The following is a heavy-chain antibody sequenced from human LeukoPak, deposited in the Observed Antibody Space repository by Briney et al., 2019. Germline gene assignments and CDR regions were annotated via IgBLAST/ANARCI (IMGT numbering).Heavy chain of an antibody. CDR1: GDTFTGYY. V-gene: IGHV1-2*02. J-gene: IGHJ4*02. Sequence: GASVKVSCKASGDTFTGYYMHWVRQAPGQGLEWMGWINPNSGGTNYAQKFQGRVTMTRDTSISTAYMELSRLRSDDTAVYYCARLKYSGSYVDLDYWGQGTLVTVSS. D-gene: IGHD1-26*01. CDR3: ARLKYSGSYVDLDY. CDR2: INPNSGGT.